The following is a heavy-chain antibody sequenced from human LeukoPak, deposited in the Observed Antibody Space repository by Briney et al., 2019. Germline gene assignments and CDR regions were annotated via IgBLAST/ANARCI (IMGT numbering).Heavy chain of an antibody. D-gene: IGHD3-10*01. CDR1: GGSFSGYY. J-gene: IGHJ4*02. CDR3: ARVSRIKNYYGSGSPVRVSARTASYYFDY. Sequence: PSETLSLTCAGYGGSFSGYYWSGIRQPPGKGLEWIGEINHSGSTNYNPSLKSRVTISVDTSKNQFSLKLSSVTAADTAVYYCARVSRIKNYYGSGSPVRVSARTASYYFDYWGQGTLVTLSS. V-gene: IGHV4-34*01. CDR2: INHSGST.